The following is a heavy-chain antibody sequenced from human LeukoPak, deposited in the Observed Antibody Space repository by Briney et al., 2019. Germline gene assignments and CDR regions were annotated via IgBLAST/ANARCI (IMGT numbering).Heavy chain of an antibody. Sequence: SETLSLTCSVSGVSISSYYWSWIRQPPGKGLEWIGYISCRGSTNSNPSLMSRVTISGDTSKNHFSLNLSSVTAADTAVYYCARRGDDTSGYYPFWGQGTLVTVSS. D-gene: IGHD3-22*01. CDR3: ARRGDDTSGYYPF. J-gene: IGHJ1*01. CDR2: ISCRGST. CDR1: GVSISSYY. V-gene: IGHV4-59*08.